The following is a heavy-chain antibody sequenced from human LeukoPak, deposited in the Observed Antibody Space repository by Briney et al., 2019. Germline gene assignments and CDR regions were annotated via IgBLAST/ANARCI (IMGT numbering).Heavy chain of an antibody. V-gene: IGHV3-48*02. CDR3: ARGRGYSYDTDQ. CDR1: GFTFSTYS. CDR2: ISSSGSTI. J-gene: IGHJ4*02. Sequence: AGGSLRLSCAASGFTFSTYSMKWVRQAPGKGLEWVSYISSSGSTIYYAESVKGRFTISRDNAKNSLYRQMNSLRDEDTAVYYCARGRGYSYDTDQWGQGTLVTVSS. D-gene: IGHD5-18*01.